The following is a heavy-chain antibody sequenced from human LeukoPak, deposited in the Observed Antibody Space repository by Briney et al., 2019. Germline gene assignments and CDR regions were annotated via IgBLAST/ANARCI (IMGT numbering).Heavy chain of an antibody. D-gene: IGHD3-10*01. J-gene: IGHJ4*02. CDR1: GGTFSNYA. V-gene: IGHV1-69*13. CDR2: IIPIFGTA. Sequence: ASVKVSCKASGGTFSNYAINWVRQAPGQGLEWMGGIIPIFGTANYAQKFQGRVTITADESTTTTYMELSSLRSEDAAVYYCLRGRFGLLWFGELERWGQGTLVTVSS. CDR3: LRGRFGLLWFGELER.